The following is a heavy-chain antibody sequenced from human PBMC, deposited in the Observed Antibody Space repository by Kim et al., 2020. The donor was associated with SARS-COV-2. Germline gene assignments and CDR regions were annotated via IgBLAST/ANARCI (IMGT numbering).Heavy chain of an antibody. V-gene: IGHV3-23*05. D-gene: IGHD2-8*02. Sequence: GGSLRLSCVASGISFSNNSMTWVRQAPGKGLEWVSAINPGGSTTYYGDARKGLSTATRDTYNNTLFLMKNRLRDETTAYYYCAPRWGTPRQH. CDR2: INPGGSTT. J-gene: IGHJ1*01. CDR3: APRWGTPRQH. CDR1: GISFSNNS.